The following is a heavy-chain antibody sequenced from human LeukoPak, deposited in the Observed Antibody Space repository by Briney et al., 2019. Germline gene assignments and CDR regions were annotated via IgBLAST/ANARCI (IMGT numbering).Heavy chain of an antibody. J-gene: IGHJ5*02. Sequence: RGSLRLSCAASGFTFTSYAMTWVRQAPGKGLEWVSAISGSGGSTYYADSVKGRFTISRDNSKNTLYLQMNSLRAEDTAVYYCAHPTEYSSSWYGNWFDPWGQGTLVTVSS. CDR2: ISGSGGST. CDR1: GFTFTSYA. D-gene: IGHD6-13*01. CDR3: AHPTEYSSSWYGNWFDP. V-gene: IGHV3-23*01.